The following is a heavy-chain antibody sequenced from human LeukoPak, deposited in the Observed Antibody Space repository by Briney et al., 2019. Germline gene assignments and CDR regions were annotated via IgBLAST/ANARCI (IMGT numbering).Heavy chain of an antibody. J-gene: IGHJ4*02. CDR2: INHSGST. V-gene: IGHV4-34*01. CDR1: GGSFNGYY. CDR3: ARREPPIDY. Sequence: SETLSLTCAVYGGSFNGYYWSWIRQPPGKGLEWIGEINHSGSTNYNPSLKSRVTISVDTSKNQFSLKLSSVTAADTAVYYCARREPPIDYWGQGTLVTVSS.